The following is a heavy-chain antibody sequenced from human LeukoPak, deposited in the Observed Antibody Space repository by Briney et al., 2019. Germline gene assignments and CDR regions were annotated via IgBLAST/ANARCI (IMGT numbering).Heavy chain of an antibody. CDR2: FDPEDGET. CDR3: ARDGEYGTGSYYRGCFDY. J-gene: IGHJ4*02. V-gene: IGHV1-24*01. CDR1: GYTLTELS. D-gene: IGHD3-10*01. Sequence: ASVKVSCKVSGYTLTELSMHWVRQAPGKGLEWMGGFDPEDGETIYAQKFQGRVTMTEDTSTDTAYMELSSLRSEDTAVYYCARDGEYGTGSYYRGCFDYWGQGILVTVSS.